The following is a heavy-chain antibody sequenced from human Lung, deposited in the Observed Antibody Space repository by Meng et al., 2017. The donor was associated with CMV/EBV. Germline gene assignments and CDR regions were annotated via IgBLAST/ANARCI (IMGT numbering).Heavy chain of an antibody. CDR1: GGTFSSYA. CDR2: IIPIFGTA. Sequence: SXXVSXKASGGTFSSYAISWVRQAPGQGLEWMGGIIPIFGTANYAQKFQGRVTITTDESTSTAYMELSSLRSEDTAVYYCARGSSSTSWGFAYWGQGTLVTVSS. D-gene: IGHD2-2*01. V-gene: IGHV1-69*05. J-gene: IGHJ4*02. CDR3: ARGSSSTSWGFAY.